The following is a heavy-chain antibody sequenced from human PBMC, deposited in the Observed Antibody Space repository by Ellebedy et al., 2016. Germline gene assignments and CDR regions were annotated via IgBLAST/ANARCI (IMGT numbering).Heavy chain of an antibody. V-gene: IGHV3-53*01. CDR3: ARSRSQPFGVAGFWYRDV. J-gene: IGHJ6*03. D-gene: IGHD3-3*01. CDR2: IYSAGDT. CDR1: GFTVSSNY. Sequence: GESLKISXAASGFTVSSNYMSWVRQAPGKGLEWVSVIYSAGDTYYADSVKGRFTIFRDSSENMLFLQMNSLRADDTAVYYCARSRSQPFGVAGFWYRDVWGKGTTVTVSS.